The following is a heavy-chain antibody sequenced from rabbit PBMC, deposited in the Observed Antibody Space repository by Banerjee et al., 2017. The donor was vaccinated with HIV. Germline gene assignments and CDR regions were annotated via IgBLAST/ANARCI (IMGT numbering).Heavy chain of an antibody. V-gene: IGHV1S40*01. J-gene: IGHJ4*01. D-gene: IGHD8-1*01. CDR2: IYTGSSGST. Sequence: VRQAPGKGLEWIACIYTGSSGSTYYASWAKGRFTISKTSSTTVTLQGTSLTAADTATYFCARDRYGDSIYYNYFNLWGPGTLVTVS. CDR3: ARDRYGDSIYYNYFNL.